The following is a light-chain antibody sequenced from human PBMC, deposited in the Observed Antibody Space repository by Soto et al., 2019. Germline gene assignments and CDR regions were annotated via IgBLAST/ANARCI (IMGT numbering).Light chain of an antibody. V-gene: IGLV2-23*02. CDR1: SSDVGSYNL. CDR3: CSYAGSSTFFYV. Sequence: QSALTQPASVSVSPGQSITISCTGTSSDVGSYNLVSWYQQHPGKAPKLMIYEVSKRPSGVSNRFSGSKSVNTASLTISGLQAEDEADYYCCSYAGSSTFFYVFGTGTKVTGL. J-gene: IGLJ1*01. CDR2: EVS.